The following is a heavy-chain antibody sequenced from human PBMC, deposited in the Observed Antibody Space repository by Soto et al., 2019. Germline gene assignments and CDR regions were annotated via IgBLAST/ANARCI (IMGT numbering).Heavy chain of an antibody. J-gene: IGHJ1*01. CDR3: AINPPADYGDYGDFQH. CDR1: GGTFSSYA. Sequence: QVQLVQSGAEVKKPGSSVKVSCEASGGTFSSYAISWVRQAPGQGLEWMGGIIPIFGTANYAQKFQGRVTITADESTSTAYMELSSLRSEDTAVYYCAINPPADYGDYGDFQHWGQGTLVTVSS. D-gene: IGHD4-17*01. V-gene: IGHV1-69*01. CDR2: IIPIFGTA.